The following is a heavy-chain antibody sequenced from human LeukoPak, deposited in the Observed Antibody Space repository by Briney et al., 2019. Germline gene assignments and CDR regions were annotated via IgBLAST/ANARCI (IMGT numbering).Heavy chain of an antibody. Sequence: GGSLRLSCAASGFTFSSYAMGWVRQAPGKGLEWVSAISGSGGSTYYADSVKGRFTISRDNSKNTLYLQMNSLRAEDTAVYYCAKDRTTYYDFWSGYYSGGFDYWGQGTLVTVSS. CDR3: AKDRTTYYDFWSGYYSGGFDY. D-gene: IGHD3-3*01. V-gene: IGHV3-23*01. J-gene: IGHJ4*02. CDR2: ISGSGGST. CDR1: GFTFSSYA.